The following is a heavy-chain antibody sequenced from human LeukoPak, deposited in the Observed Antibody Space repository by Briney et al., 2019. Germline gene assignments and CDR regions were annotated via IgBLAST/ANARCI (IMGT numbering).Heavy chain of an antibody. D-gene: IGHD5-24*01. Sequence: GGSLRLSCSASGFTFSNYPMHWVRQAPGKGLEYVSVVNTNGGATYYADPVKGRSTISRDNSKNTVYLQISSLRGEDTAMYYCVRGWRIMDVWGQGTTVTVSS. CDR1: GFTFSNYP. V-gene: IGHV3-64D*06. J-gene: IGHJ6*02. CDR3: VRGWRIMDV. CDR2: VNTNGGAT.